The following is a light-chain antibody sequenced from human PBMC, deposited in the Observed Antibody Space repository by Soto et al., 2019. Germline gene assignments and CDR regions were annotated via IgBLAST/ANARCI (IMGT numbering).Light chain of an antibody. CDR3: QQHNSHS. CDR1: QGITNF. Sequence: NIQMTPSPSAMSASVGDRVTITCRARQGITNFLTWFQQKPGKVPNRFIFAASSLQSGVPSSFSGSGSGAEFTLTISSLQPEDFATFSCQQHNSHSFGGGAKVEIK. CDR2: AAS. V-gene: IGKV1D-17*01. J-gene: IGKJ4*01.